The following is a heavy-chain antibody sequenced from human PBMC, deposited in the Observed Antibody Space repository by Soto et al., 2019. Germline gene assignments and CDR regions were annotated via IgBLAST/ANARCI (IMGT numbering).Heavy chain of an antibody. J-gene: IGHJ4*02. CDR2: ISAYNGNT. CDR1: GYTFTSYG. D-gene: IGHD6-19*01. V-gene: IGHV1-18*01. Sequence: SVKVSCKASGYTFTSYGISWVRQAPGQGLEWMGWISAYNGNTNYAQKLQGRVTMTTDTSTSTAYMELRSLRSDDTAVYYCARDSGKYSSGSSPFDYWGQGTLVTVSS. CDR3: ARDSGKYSSGSSPFDY.